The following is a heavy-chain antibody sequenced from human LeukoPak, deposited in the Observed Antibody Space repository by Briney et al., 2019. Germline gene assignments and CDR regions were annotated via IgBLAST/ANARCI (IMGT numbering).Heavy chain of an antibody. CDR1: GGSISSSNW. CDR3: AREIYYGSGSYSGYYFDY. CDR2: IYHSGST. V-gene: IGHV4-4*02. D-gene: IGHD3-10*01. J-gene: IGHJ4*02. Sequence: PSETLSLTCAVSGGSISSSNWWSWVRQPPGKGLEWIGEIYHSGSTNYNPSLKSRVTISVDKSKNQFSLKLSSVTAADTAVYYCAREIYYGSGSYSGYYFDYWGQGTLVTVSS.